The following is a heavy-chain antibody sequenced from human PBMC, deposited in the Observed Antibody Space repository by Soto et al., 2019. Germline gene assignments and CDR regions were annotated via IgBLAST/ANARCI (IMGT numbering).Heavy chain of an antibody. V-gene: IGHV4-59*12. Sequence: WETLSLTCTVSGGSISRYSLSWIRQPPGKGLEWIGYIYYSGSTNYNPSLKSRVTISVDTSKNQFSLKLSSVTAADTAVYYCARSPLNHFDYWFQGTLVTVSS. CDR2: IYYSGST. J-gene: IGHJ4*02. CDR3: ARSPLNHFDY. D-gene: IGHD3-16*02. CDR1: GGSISRYS.